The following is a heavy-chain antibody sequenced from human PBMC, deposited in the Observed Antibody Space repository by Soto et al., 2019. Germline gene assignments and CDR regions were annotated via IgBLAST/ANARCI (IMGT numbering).Heavy chain of an antibody. CDR1: GFRSTSYW. Sequence: GQSLKITCKVSGFRSTSYWISWVRQMPGTRLEWQGRTDPDDFYSDYSPSFQGHVTFSVDTSMHTAYLQWQNSEASGIGLHYCARQPIMRPFDAWGEGTLGTVAS. D-gene: IGHD3-16*01. J-gene: IGHJ5*02. V-gene: IGHV5-10-1*01. CDR3: ARQPIMRPFDA. CDR2: TDPDDFYS.